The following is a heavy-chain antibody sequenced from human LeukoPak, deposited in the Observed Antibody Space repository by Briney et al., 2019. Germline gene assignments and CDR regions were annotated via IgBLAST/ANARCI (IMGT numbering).Heavy chain of an antibody. V-gene: IGHV3-21*01. CDR1: GFTFSSYS. J-gene: IGHJ4*02. D-gene: IGHD6-13*01. CDR3: ARVSRGSSWYFTFDY. Sequence: GGSLRLSCAASGFTFSSYSMNWVRQAPGKGLEWVSSTSSSSSYIYYADSVKGRFTISRDNAKNSLYLQMNSLRAEDTAVYYCARVSRGSSWYFTFDYWGQGTLVTVSS. CDR2: TSSSSSYI.